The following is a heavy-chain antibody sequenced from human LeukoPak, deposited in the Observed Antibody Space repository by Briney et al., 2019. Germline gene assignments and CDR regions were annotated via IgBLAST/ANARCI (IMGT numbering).Heavy chain of an antibody. J-gene: IGHJ4*02. CDR1: GGSISSGGYS. V-gene: IGHV4-30-2*01. CDR2: IYHSGST. CDR3: AGQLWFGEDY. D-gene: IGHD3-10*01. Sequence: SETLSLTCAVSGGSISSGGYSWSWIRRPPGKGLEWIGYIYHSGSTYYNPSLKSRVTISVDRSKNQFSLKLSSVTAADTAVYYCAGQLWFGEDYWGQGTLVTVSS.